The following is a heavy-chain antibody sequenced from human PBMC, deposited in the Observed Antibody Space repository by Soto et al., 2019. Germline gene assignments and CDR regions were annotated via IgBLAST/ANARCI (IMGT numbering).Heavy chain of an antibody. D-gene: IGHD3-9*01. CDR3: AGDMATEYDILTSYYFPTY. V-gene: IGHV3-48*01. CDR1: GFTFSSYS. Sequence: GGSLRLSCAASGFTFSSYSMNWVRQAPGKGLEWVSYISSSSSTIYYADSVKGRFTISRDNAKNSLNLKMNSQRAEDTAVYYCAGDMATEYDILTSYYFPTYWGQGTLVTVSS. CDR2: ISSSSSTI. J-gene: IGHJ4*02.